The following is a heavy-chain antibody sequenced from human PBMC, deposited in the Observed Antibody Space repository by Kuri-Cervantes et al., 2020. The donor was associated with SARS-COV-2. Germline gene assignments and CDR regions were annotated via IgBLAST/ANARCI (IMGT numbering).Heavy chain of an antibody. CDR3: AGGYTGWISN. V-gene: IGHV4-4*07. D-gene: IGHD2-2*03. Sequence: ESLKISCTVSGDSISSYYWSWIRQPAGKGLEWIGRIYISGSTNYNPSLESRVTMSIDTSRSQFSLRLSSVTAADTAVYYCAGGYTGWISNWGQGTLVTVSS. CDR1: GDSISSYY. CDR2: IYISGST. J-gene: IGHJ4*02.